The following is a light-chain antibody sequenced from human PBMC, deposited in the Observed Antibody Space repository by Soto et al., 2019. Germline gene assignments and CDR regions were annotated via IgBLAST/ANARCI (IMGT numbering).Light chain of an antibody. CDR3: QQYNSYPLT. J-gene: IGKJ4*01. CDR2: KAS. V-gene: IGKV1-5*03. CDR1: QSISSW. Sequence: DIQMTQSPSTLSASVGDRVTITCRASQSISSWLAWYHQKPGKAPNLLIYKASTLESGVPSRFSGSGSGTEFTLTISSLQPDDIATYYCQQYNSYPLTFGEGTKVEIK.